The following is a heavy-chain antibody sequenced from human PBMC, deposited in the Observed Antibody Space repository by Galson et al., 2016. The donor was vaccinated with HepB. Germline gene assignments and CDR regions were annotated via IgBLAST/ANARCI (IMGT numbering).Heavy chain of an antibody. CDR3: VREGGCDSCQSGGFDS. V-gene: IGHV3-33*01. D-gene: IGHD2-2*01. Sequence: SLRLSCAASGFTFSTSYMHWVRQAPGKGLEWVAIIWSDGSGDYADSVRGRFTISGDSSKSTLYLQMNSLRVDDTAVYYCVREGGCDSCQSGGFDSWGQGTLVTVSS. CDR1: GFTFSTSY. J-gene: IGHJ5*01. CDR2: IWSDGSG.